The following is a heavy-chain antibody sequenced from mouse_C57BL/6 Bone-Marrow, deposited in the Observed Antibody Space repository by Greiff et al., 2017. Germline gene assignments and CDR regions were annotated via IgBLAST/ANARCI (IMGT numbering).Heavy chain of an antibody. Sequence: QVQLQQPGAELVKPGASVKMSCKASGYTFTSYWITWVKQRPGQGLEWIGDICPGSGSTYYNEKFKSKATLTVDTSSSTAYMQLSSLTSEDSAVYYCARHYYCSNCYFDVYGRGKAVTVTS. V-gene: IGHV1-55*01. J-gene: IGHJ1*03. D-gene: IGHD2-1*01. CDR2: ICPGSGST. CDR3: ARHYYCSNCYFDV. CDR1: GYTFTSYW.